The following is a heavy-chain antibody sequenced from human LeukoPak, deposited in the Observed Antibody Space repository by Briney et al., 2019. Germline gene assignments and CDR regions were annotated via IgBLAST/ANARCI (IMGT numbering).Heavy chain of an antibody. CDR3: ARVGQQLVDY. D-gene: IGHD6-13*01. V-gene: IGHV3-21*01. CDR2: ISSSSSYI. Sequence: GGSLRLSCAASGFTFSSYGMNWVRQAPGKGLEWVSSISSSSSYIYYADSVKGRFTISRDNAKNSLYLQMNSLRAEDTAVYYCARVGQQLVDYWGQGTLVTVSS. J-gene: IGHJ4*02. CDR1: GFTFSSYG.